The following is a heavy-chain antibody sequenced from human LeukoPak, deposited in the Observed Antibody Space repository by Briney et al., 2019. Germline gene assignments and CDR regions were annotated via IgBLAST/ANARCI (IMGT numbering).Heavy chain of an antibody. CDR1: GFTFSSYA. D-gene: IGHD6-13*01. J-gene: IGHJ4*02. V-gene: IGHV3-23*01. Sequence: GGSLRLSCAASGFTFSSYAMSWVRKAPGKGMEWVSAISGSGGSTYYADSVKGRFTISRDNSKNTLYLQMNSLRAEDTAVYYCAKDLDIAAAGTFDYWGQGTLVTVSS. CDR2: ISGSGGST. CDR3: AKDLDIAAAGTFDY.